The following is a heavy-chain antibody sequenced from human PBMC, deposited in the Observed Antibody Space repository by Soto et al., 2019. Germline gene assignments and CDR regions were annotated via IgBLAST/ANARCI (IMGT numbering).Heavy chain of an antibody. V-gene: IGHV4-31*03. D-gene: IGHD4-17*01. CDR2: IYYTGST. CDR1: GASTGSGGYY. Sequence: QVQLQESGPGLVKTSQTLSLTCTVSGASTGSGGYYWSWIRQHPGKGLEWIGYIYYTGSTYYSPSLKSRASVSDDTSKNEFSMKLDSVTAAETAAYYCARADYGDRGLAFDSWGQGTLVTVSS. J-gene: IGHJ4*02. CDR3: ARADYGDRGLAFDS.